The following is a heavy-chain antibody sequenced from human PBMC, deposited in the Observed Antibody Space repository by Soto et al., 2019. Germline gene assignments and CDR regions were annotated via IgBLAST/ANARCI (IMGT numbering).Heavy chain of an antibody. V-gene: IGHV4-31*03. CDR3: AREPMVRGVISV. CDR1: GGSISSGGYY. CDR2: IYYSGST. D-gene: IGHD3-10*01. Sequence: QVQLQESGPGLVKPSQTLSLTCTVSGGSISSGGYYWSWIRQHPGKGLEWIGYIYYSGSTYYNPSLKSRVTISVDTSKIQFALKLSSVTAADTAVYYCAREPMVRGVISVWGQGTTVTVSS. J-gene: IGHJ6*02.